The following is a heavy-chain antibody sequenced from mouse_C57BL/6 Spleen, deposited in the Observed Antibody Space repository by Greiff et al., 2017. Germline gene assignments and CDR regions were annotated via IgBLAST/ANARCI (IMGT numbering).Heavy chain of an antibody. V-gene: IGHV5-6*02. J-gene: IGHJ3*01. CDR2: ISSGGSYT. CDR3: ARRASSGPWFAY. Sequence: EVKLVESGGDLVKPGGSLKLSCAASGFTFSSYGMSWVRQTPDKRLEWVATISSGGSYTYYPDSVKGRFTISRDNAKNTLYLQMSSLKSEDTAMDYCARRASSGPWFAYWGQGTLVTVSA. D-gene: IGHD3-2*02. CDR1: GFTFSSYG.